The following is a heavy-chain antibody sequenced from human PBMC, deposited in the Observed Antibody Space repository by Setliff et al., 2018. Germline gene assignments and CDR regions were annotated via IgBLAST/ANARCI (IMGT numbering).Heavy chain of an antibody. CDR3: ARSPANGGHDAFDI. J-gene: IGHJ3*02. V-gene: IGHV3-21*01. D-gene: IGHD6-25*01. CDR1: GFTFSSYS. Sequence: SCAASGFTFSSYSMNWVRQAPGKGLEWVSSISSSSSYIYYADSVKGRFTISRDNARDSLYLHMNSLGAEDTAVYYCARSPANGGHDAFDIWGQGTMVTVSS. CDR2: ISSSSSYI.